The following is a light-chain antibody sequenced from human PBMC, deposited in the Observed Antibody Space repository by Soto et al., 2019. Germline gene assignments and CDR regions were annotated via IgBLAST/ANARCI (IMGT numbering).Light chain of an antibody. CDR2: KAS. CDR1: QNIQRW. V-gene: IGKV1-5*03. CDR3: QQYNSYSVT. Sequence: DTHITRSPSTVSSSVGYIITITCRASQNIQRWLAWYQQKPGKAPKLLIYKASSLERGVPSRFSGSGSGTEFTLTISSLQPDDFATYYCQQYNSYSVTFGQGTKV. J-gene: IGKJ1*01.